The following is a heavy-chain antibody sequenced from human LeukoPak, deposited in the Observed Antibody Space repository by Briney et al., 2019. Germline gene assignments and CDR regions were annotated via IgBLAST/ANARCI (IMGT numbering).Heavy chain of an antibody. V-gene: IGHV3-23*01. D-gene: IGHD6-19*01. Sequence: GGTLRLSCAASGFTFSSYGMSWVRQAPGKGLEWVSAISGSGGSTYYADSVKGRFTISRDNSKNTLYLQMNSLRAEDTAVYYCAKERGQWLAYYYYYYMDVWGKGTTVTVSS. CDR3: AKERGQWLAYYYYYYMDV. CDR1: GFTFSSYG. CDR2: ISGSGGST. J-gene: IGHJ6*03.